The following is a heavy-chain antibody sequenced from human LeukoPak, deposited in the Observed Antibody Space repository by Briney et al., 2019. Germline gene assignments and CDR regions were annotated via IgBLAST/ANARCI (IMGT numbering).Heavy chain of an antibody. V-gene: IGHV1-2*02. CDR3: ARDLLGYCSSTSCSIDY. CDR1: GFTFSTYG. Sequence: PGGSLRLSCAASGFTFSTYGMHWVRQAPGQGLEWMGWINPNSGGTNYAQKFQGRVTMTRDTSISTAYMELSRLRSDDTAVYYCARDLLGYCSSTSCSIDYWGQGTLVTVSS. CDR2: INPNSGGT. J-gene: IGHJ4*02. D-gene: IGHD2-2*01.